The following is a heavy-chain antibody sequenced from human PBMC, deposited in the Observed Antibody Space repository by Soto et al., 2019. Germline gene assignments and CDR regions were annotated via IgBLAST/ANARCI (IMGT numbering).Heavy chain of an antibody. CDR3: ARDGKVSGSATHWFDP. J-gene: IGHJ5*02. D-gene: IGHD1-26*01. Sequence: SETLSLTCTVSGGSISSYYWSWIRQPPWKGLEWIGYMYNTGSTIYNPSLRSRVTISVDTSKNQFSLELSSVTAADTAVYYCARDGKVSGSATHWFDPWGQGTLVTVYS. V-gene: IGHV4-59*01. CDR2: MYNTGST. CDR1: GGSISSYY.